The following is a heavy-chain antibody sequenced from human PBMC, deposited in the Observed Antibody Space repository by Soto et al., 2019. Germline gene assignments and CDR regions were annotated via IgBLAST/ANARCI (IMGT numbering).Heavy chain of an antibody. D-gene: IGHD3-3*01. CDR3: ARGFTIFGVVIMEYYFDY. CDR1: GFTFSSYA. V-gene: IGHV3-30-3*01. J-gene: IGHJ4*02. Sequence: GGSLRLSCAASGFTFSSYAMHWVRQAPGKGLEWVAVISYDGSNKYYADSVKGRFTISRDNSKNTLYLQMNSLRAEDTAVYYCARGFTIFGVVIMEYYFDYWGQGTLVTVSS. CDR2: ISYDGSNK.